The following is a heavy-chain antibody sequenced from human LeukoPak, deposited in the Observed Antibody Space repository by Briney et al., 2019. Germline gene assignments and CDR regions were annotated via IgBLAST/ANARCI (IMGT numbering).Heavy chain of an antibody. D-gene: IGHD3-22*01. V-gene: IGHV3-7*01. J-gene: IGHJ4*02. CDR2: IKQDGTEK. CDR1: GFSFTTYW. CDR3: AKDHMVYDSSGYCLDY. Sequence: GGSLRLSCAASGFSFTTYWMGWVRQAPGKGLEWVANIKQDGTEKYYVDSVKGRFTISRDNSKNTLYLQMNSLSAEDTAVYYCAKDHMVYDSSGYCLDYWGQGTLVTVSS.